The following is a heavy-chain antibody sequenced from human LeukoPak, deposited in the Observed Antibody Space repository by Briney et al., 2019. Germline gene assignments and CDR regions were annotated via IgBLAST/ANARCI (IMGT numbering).Heavy chain of an antibody. CDR1: GFTFRDYD. CDR3: AKAIARRADY. Sequence: GGSLRLSCVASGFTFRDYDMHWVRQPPGKGLEWVAFIRYDGSTNYYAESVKGRFTISRDNSKNTLYLQIDSLRPEDTAVYYCAKAIARRADYWGQATLVTVSS. J-gene: IGHJ4*02. CDR2: IRYDGSTN. D-gene: IGHD6-6*01. V-gene: IGHV3-30*02.